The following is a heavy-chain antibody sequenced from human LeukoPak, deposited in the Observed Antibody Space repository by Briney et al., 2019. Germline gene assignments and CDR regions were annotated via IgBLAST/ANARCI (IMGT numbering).Heavy chain of an antibody. CDR3: ARISYSSGYPN. V-gene: IGHV4-34*01. CDR2: INHSGST. D-gene: IGHD6-19*01. J-gene: IGHJ4*02. CDR1: GGSFSGYY. Sequence: SETLSLTCAVYGGSFSGYYWSWIRQPPGKGLEWIGEINHSGSTNYNPSLKSRVTISVDTSKNQFSLKLSSVTAADTAVYYCARISYSSGYPNWGQGTLVTVSS.